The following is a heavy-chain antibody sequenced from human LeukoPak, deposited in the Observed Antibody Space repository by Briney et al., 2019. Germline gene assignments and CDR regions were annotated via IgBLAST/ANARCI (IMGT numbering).Heavy chain of an antibody. CDR1: GFTFSSYS. J-gene: IGHJ4*02. V-gene: IGHV3-48*04. CDR2: ISSSGSTI. Sequence: GGSLRLSCAASGFTFSSYSMNWVRQAPGKGLEWVSYISSSGSTIYYADSVKGRFTISRDNAKNSLYLQMNSLRAEDTAVYYCAKDRRYYGSGSYYKTKYYFDYWGQGTLVTVSS. D-gene: IGHD3-10*01. CDR3: AKDRRYYGSGSYYKTKYYFDY.